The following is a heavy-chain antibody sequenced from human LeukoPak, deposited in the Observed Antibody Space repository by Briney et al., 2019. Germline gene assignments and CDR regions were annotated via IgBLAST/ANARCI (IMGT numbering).Heavy chain of an antibody. CDR2: IYSGGST. D-gene: IGHD1-26*01. Sequence: PGRSLRLSCAASGFTVSSNYMSWVRQAPGKGLEWVSVIYSGGSTYYADSVKGRFTISRDNSKNTLYLQMNSLRAEDTAVYYCARDLVGIGFSWWGQGTLVTVSS. CDR1: GFTVSSNY. CDR3: ARDLVGIGFSW. J-gene: IGHJ4*02. V-gene: IGHV3-53*01.